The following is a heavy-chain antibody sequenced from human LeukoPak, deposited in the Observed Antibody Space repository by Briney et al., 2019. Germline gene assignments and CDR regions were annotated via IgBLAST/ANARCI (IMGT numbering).Heavy chain of an antibody. CDR1: GFTFSSYG. J-gene: IGHJ4*02. Sequence: GGSLRLSCAASGFTFSSYGMRWVRQAPGKGLEWVAVISYDGSNKYYADSVKGRFTISRDNSKNTLYLQMNSLRAEDTAVYYCARRLPTNTRYFDYWGQGTLVTVSS. D-gene: IGHD5-12*01. V-gene: IGHV3-30*03. CDR2: ISYDGSNK. CDR3: ARRLPTNTRYFDY.